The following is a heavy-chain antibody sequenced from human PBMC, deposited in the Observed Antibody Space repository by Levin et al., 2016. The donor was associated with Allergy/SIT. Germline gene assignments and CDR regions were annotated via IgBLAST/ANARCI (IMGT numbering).Heavy chain of an antibody. V-gene: IGHV1-2*02. J-gene: IGHJ5*02. D-gene: IGHD3-10*01. Sequence: WVRQAPGQGLEWMGWINPKSGATKYAQKFQGRVTMTRDTSISTAYMELSRLRSDDSAVYFCAREGSEVYYGSGTEAGWFDPWGQGTLVTVSS. CDR3: AREGSEVYYGSGTEAGWFDP. CDR2: INPKSGAT.